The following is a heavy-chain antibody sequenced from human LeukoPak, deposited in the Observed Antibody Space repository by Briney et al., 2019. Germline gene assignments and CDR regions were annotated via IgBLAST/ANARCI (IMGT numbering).Heavy chain of an antibody. V-gene: IGHV3-48*04. CDR1: GFTFSSYS. D-gene: IGHD3-10*01. Sequence: GGSLRLSCAASGFTFSSYSMNWVRQAPGKGLEWVSYISSSSSTIYYADSVKGRFTIPRDNAKNSLYLQMNGLRAEDTALYYCAKDGLYASGLGNWFDPWGQGTLVTVSS. CDR2: ISSSSSTI. J-gene: IGHJ5*02. CDR3: AKDGLYASGLGNWFDP.